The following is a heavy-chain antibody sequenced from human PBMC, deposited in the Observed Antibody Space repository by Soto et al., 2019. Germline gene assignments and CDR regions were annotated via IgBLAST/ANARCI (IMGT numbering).Heavy chain of an antibody. D-gene: IGHD2-2*01. J-gene: IGHJ3*02. Sequence: SETLSLTCTVSGGSISSYYWSWIRQPPGKGLEWIGYIYYSGSTNYNPSLKSRVTISVDTSKNQFSLKLSSVTAADTAVYYCARGPRTDIVVVPAACAFDIWGQGTMVTVSS. CDR2: IYYSGST. CDR1: GGSISSYY. CDR3: ARGPRTDIVVVPAACAFDI. V-gene: IGHV4-59*01.